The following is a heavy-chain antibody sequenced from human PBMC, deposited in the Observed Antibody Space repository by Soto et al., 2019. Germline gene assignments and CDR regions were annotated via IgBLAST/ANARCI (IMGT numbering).Heavy chain of an antibody. J-gene: IGHJ4*02. V-gene: IGHV5-51*01. CDR2: IYPGDSDT. D-gene: IGHD2-8*02. CDR3: ARRSMNCTGGTCYPYYFDY. Sequence: ESLKISCKGSGYSFTGYWIGWVRQMPGKGLEWMGIIYPGDSDTKYSQSFQGQVTISADKSISTAYLQWSGLKASDNAMYYCARRSMNCTGGTCYPYYFDYWGQGTLVTVSS. CDR1: GYSFTGYW.